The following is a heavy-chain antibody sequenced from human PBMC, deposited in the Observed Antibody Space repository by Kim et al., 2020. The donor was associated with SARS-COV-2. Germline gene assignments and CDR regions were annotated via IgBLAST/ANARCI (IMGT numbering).Heavy chain of an antibody. CDR2: ISHDGSNY. CDR1: GFTFSSYG. V-gene: IGHV3-30*18. Sequence: GGSLRLSCAASGFTFSSYGMHWVRQVPDKGLDWVAVISHDGSNYHYEDSVKGRFTISRDNFKNTVYLQMNSLRAEDTAVYYCAKEGYYGSGSLPDYWGQGTLVTVSS. D-gene: IGHD3-10*01. CDR3: AKEGYYGSGSLPDY. J-gene: IGHJ4*02.